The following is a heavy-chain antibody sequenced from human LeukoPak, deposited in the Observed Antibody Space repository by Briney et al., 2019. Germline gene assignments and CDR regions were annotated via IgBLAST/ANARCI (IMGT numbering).Heavy chain of an antibody. CDR2: IIPILGIA. D-gene: IGHD6-19*01. J-gene: IGHJ6*02. V-gene: IGHV1-69*04. Sequence: SVKVSCKASGGTFSSYAISWVRQAPGQGLEWMGRIIPILGIANYAQKFQGRVTITADKSTSTAYMELSSLRSEDTAVYYCARERGSSGWYPNYYYGMDVWGQGTTVTVSS. CDR3: ARERGSSGWYPNYYYGMDV. CDR1: GGTFSSYA.